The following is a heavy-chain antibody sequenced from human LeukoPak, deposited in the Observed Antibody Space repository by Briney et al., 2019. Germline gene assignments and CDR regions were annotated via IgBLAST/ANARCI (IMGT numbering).Heavy chain of an antibody. CDR1: GFTFRDAG. CDR2: IKTKTDGGTT. D-gene: IGHD5-18*01. Sequence: PGGSLRLSCEASGFTFRDAGMSWVRQAPGKGLEWVGRIKTKTDGGTTDYAAPVKGRFTISRDDSKNTLYLQMSSLKTEDTAVYFCAHRDTAMVRVDYWGQGTLVTVSS. CDR3: AHRDTAMVRVDY. V-gene: IGHV3-15*01. J-gene: IGHJ4*02.